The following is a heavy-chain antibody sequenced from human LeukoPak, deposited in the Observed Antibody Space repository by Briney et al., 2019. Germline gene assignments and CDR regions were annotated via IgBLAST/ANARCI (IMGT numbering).Heavy chain of an antibody. J-gene: IGHJ4*02. D-gene: IGHD6-13*01. V-gene: IGHV1-2*02. CDR3: ARGLYSSSWYSAYYFDY. CDR2: INPNSGGT. Sequence: ASVKVSCKASGYTFTSYAMNWVRQAPGQGLEWMGWINPNSGGTNYAQKFQGRVTMTRDTSISTAYMELSRLRSDDTAVYYCARGLYSSSWYSAYYFDYWGQGTLVTVSS. CDR1: GYTFTSYA.